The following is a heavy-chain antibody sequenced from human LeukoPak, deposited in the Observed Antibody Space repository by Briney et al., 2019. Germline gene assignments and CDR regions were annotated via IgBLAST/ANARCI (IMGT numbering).Heavy chain of an antibody. J-gene: IGHJ4*02. CDR1: GYTFTGYY. CDR3: AREVAAAVNIWYFDY. D-gene: IGHD6-13*01. CDR2: INPNSGGT. Sequence: ASVKVSCKASGYTFTGYYMHWVRQAPGQGLEWMGWINPNSGGTNYAQKFQGRVTMTRDTSTSTVYMELSSLRSEDTAVYYCAREVAAAVNIWYFDYWGQGTLVTVSS. V-gene: IGHV1-2*02.